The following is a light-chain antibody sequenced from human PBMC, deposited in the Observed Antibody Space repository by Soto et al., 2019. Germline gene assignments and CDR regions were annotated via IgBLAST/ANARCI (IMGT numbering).Light chain of an antibody. CDR3: SSYTSSSTLV. Sequence: QSALTQPASVSGSPGQSITISCTGTSSDVGGYNYVSWYQQHPGKAPKLMIYEVSNRPSGVSNRFSGSKSGNTASLTISGLQAENEADYYSSSYTSSSTLVFGGGTKHTVL. J-gene: IGLJ2*01. CDR2: EVS. V-gene: IGLV2-14*01. CDR1: SSDVGGYNY.